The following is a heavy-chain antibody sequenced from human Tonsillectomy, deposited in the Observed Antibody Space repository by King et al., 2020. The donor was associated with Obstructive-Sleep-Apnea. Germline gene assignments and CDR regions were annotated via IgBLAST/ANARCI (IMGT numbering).Heavy chain of an antibody. CDR2: ISVRVGSR. J-gene: IGHJ6*02. Sequence: VQLVESGGGLVRPGGSLRLSCAASGFTFSSYAMTWVRQAPGKGLEWVSAISVRVGSRYCADSVKGRFTISRDNSKNTLYLQMNSLRAEDTAVYYCAKLLWFGELFGKYGMDVWGQGTTVTVSS. CDR3: AKLLWFGELFGKYGMDV. V-gene: IGHV3-23*04. CDR1: GFTFSSYA. D-gene: IGHD3-10*01.